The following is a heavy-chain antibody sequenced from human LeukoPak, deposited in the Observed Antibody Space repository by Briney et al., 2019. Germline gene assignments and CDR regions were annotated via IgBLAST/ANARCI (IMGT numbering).Heavy chain of an antibody. J-gene: IGHJ4*02. V-gene: IGHV4-59*08. CDR3: ARLSKDTVVLPAAMAHYFDY. D-gene: IGHD2-2*01. CDR1: GGSISGYY. CDR2: IHYTGST. Sequence: SETLSLTCTVSGGSISGYYWSWIRQPPGKRLQFIGYIHYTGSTNYNPSLESRVTLSVDTSKNQFSLKLRSATAADTAVYYCARLSKDTVVLPAAMAHYFDYWGQGTLVTVSS.